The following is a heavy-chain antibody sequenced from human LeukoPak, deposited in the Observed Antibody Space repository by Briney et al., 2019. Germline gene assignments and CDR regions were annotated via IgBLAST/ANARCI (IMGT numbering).Heavy chain of an antibody. J-gene: IGHJ6*02. D-gene: IGHD2-15*01. CDR1: GFTFSSFA. CDR2: IYHSGST. CDR3: ARERVGSGGSPYYYGMDV. Sequence: LRLSCAASGFTFSSFAMSWVRQAPGKGLEWIGYIYHSGSTYYNPSLKSRVTISVDRSKNQFSLKLSSVTAADTAVYYCARERVGSGGSPYYYGMDVWGQGTTVTVSS. V-gene: IGHV4-30-2*01.